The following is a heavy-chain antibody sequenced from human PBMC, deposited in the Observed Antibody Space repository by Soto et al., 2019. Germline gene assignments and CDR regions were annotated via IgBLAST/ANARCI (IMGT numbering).Heavy chain of an antibody. CDR3: ARGGIAGHSGYATNYDYMDV. D-gene: IGHD5-12*01. CDR2: INPNSGGT. CDR1: GYTFTGYY. J-gene: IGHJ6*03. Sequence: QVQLVQSGAEVKKPGASVKVSCKASGYTFTGYYMHWVRQAPGQGLEWMGWINPNSGGTNYAQKFQGWVTMTRETYISTAYMELSRLRSDDTAVYYCARGGIAGHSGYATNYDYMDVWGKGTTVTVSS. V-gene: IGHV1-2*04.